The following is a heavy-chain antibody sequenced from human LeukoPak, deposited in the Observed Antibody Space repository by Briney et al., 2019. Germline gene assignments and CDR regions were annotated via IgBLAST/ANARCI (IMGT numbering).Heavy chain of an antibody. CDR2: IYTSGST. D-gene: IGHD3-9*01. CDR3: ARVGYDILTGYYSAYYYYYMDV. V-gene: IGHV4-4*07. J-gene: IGHJ6*03. CDR1: GGSISSYY. Sequence: SETLSLTCTVSGGSISSYYWSWIRQPAGKGLEWIGRIYTSGSTNYNPSLKSRVTMSVDTSKNQSSLKLSSVTAADTAVYYCARVGYDILTGYYSAYYYYYMDVWGKGTTVTVSS.